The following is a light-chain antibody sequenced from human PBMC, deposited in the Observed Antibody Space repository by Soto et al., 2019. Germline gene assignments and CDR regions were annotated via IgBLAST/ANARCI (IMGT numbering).Light chain of an antibody. CDR1: QNVGSN. CDR3: QHYYMWPPDGS. V-gene: IGKV3-15*01. CDR2: GSS. J-gene: IGKJ1*01. Sequence: EIVMTQSPATLSVSPGARATLSCRASQNVGSNLAWYQQKPGQAPRLLISGSSARATGIPVRFSGSGSEREFTLTINGLQSEDFAIYFCQHYYMWPPDGSFGQGTKVEV.